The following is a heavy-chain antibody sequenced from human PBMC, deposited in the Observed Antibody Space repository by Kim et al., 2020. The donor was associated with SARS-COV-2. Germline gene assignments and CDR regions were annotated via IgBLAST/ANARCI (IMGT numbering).Heavy chain of an antibody. D-gene: IGHD1-26*01. V-gene: IGHV3-74*01. J-gene: IGHJ4*02. CDR3: GSRRYTGTYYYFDY. Sequence: YADYGKGRFTSSRDNGKSTLYLQMNSLRAEDTAVYYCGSRRYTGTYYYFDYWGQGTLVTVSS.